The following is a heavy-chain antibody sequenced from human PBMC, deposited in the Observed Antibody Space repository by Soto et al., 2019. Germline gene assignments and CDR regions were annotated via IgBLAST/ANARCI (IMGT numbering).Heavy chain of an antibody. CDR3: AKAGANSSTWHSNWFDP. V-gene: IGHV3-23*01. CDR1: GFSFNNYI. D-gene: IGHD6-13*01. CDR2: ISDTGGST. Sequence: GGSLRLSCAASGFSFNNYIMNWVRQAPGKGLEWVSGISDTGGSTDYADSVKGRFTISRDNSKNTLFLQMNRLRADDTAMYYCAKAGANSSTWHSNWFDPWGQGTLVTVSS. J-gene: IGHJ5*02.